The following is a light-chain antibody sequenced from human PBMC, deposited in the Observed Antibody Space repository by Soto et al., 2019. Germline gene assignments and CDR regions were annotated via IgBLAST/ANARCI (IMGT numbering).Light chain of an antibody. V-gene: IGLV2-14*01. CDR2: YVS. Sequence: QSVLTQPASVSGSPGQSITISCTGTISDVGGYNYVSWYQQHPGKAPKLMIYYVSNRPSGVSNRFSGSKSGNTASLTISGLQAEDEADYYCSSYTTRSTVVFGGGTKLTVL. CDR3: SSYTTRSTVV. J-gene: IGLJ2*01. CDR1: ISDVGGYNY.